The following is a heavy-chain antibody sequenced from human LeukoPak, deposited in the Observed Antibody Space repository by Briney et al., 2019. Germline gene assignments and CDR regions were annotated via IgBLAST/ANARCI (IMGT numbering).Heavy chain of an antibody. D-gene: IGHD2-15*01. CDR2: ISAYNGNT. J-gene: IGHJ4*02. Sequence: AAVQVSCQDSGYTLTSYGIRGLRPAPAKGREWMGWISAYNGNTNYAQKLQGRVTMTTDTSTSTAYMELRSLTSDDTAVYYCARDSRSRADYWGQGTLVTVSS. CDR3: ARDSRSRADY. V-gene: IGHV1-18*01. CDR1: GYTLTSYG.